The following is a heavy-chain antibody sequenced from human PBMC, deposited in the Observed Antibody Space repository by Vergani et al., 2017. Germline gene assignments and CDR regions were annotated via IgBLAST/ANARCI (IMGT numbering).Heavy chain of an antibody. V-gene: IGHV1-2*02. CDR1: GYTFTGYY. CDR2: INPNSGGT. CDR3: ARLVLTTVVTHYVMDV. Sequence: QVQLVQSGAEVKKPGASVKVSCKASGYTFTGYYMHWVRQAPGQGLEWMGWINPNSGGTNYAQKFQGRVTMTRDTSISTAYMELSRLRSDETAVYYCARLVLTTVVTHYVMDVWGQGTTVTVSS. D-gene: IGHD4-23*01. J-gene: IGHJ6*02.